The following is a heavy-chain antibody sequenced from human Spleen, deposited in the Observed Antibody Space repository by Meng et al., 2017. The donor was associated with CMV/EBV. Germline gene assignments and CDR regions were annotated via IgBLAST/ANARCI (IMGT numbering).Heavy chain of an antibody. J-gene: IGHJ4*02. CDR2: INHSGST. CDR1: GGSFSGYY. D-gene: IGHD3-10*01. Sequence: SETLSLTCAVYGGSFSGYYWSWIRQPPGKGLEWIGEINHSGSTNYNPSLKSQVTISVDTSKNQFSLKLSSVTAADTAVYYCARDWFMVRGLWGQGTLVTVSS. V-gene: IGHV4-34*01. CDR3: ARDWFMVRGL.